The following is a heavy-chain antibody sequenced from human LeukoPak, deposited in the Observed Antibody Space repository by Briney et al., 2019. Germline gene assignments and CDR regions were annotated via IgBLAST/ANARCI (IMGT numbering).Heavy chain of an antibody. J-gene: IGHJ5*02. V-gene: IGHV4-59*01. CDR3: ARGPCSSTSCYTGFDP. D-gene: IGHD2-2*02. Sequence: SETLSLTCTVSGGSISSYYWSWIRQSPGKGLEWIGYIYYSGSTNYNPSLKSRVTISVDTSKNQFSLKLSSVTAADTAVYYCARGPCSSTSCYTGFDPWGQGTLVTVSS. CDR2: IYYSGST. CDR1: GGSISSYY.